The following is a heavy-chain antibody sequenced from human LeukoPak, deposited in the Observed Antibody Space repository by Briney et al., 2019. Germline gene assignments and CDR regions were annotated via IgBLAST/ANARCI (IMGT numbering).Heavy chain of an antibody. Sequence: GSSVKVSCKASGGTFSSYAISWVRQAPGQGLEWMGGIIPIFGTANYAQKFQGRVTITTDESTSTAYMELSSLRSDDTAIYYCARDDPFYSDGSGGDLTWGQGTMVTVSS. CDR2: IIPIFGTA. J-gene: IGHJ3*01. V-gene: IGHV1-69*05. CDR1: GGTFSSYA. CDR3: ARDDPFYSDGSGGDLT. D-gene: IGHD2-21*02.